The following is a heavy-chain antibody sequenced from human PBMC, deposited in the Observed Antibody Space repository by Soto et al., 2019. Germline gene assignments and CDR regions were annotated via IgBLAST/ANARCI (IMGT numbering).Heavy chain of an antibody. CDR1: GFTFSSYG. CDR3: AKEPVVAATWNWFDP. D-gene: IGHD2-15*01. V-gene: IGHV3-30*18. CDR2: ISYDGSNK. J-gene: IGHJ5*02. Sequence: GGSLRLSCAASGFTFSSYGMHWVRQAPGKGLEWVAVISYDGSNKYYADSVKGRFTISRDNSKNTLYLQMNSLRAEDTAVYYCAKEPVVAATWNWFDPWGQGTLVTVSS.